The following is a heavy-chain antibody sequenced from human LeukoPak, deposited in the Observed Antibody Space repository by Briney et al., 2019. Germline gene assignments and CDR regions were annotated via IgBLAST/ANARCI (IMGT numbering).Heavy chain of an antibody. CDR2: IYYSGST. CDR3: ASVAYGDYVEFDH. D-gene: IGHD4-17*01. V-gene: IGHV4-59*01. J-gene: IGHJ5*02. Sequence: SETLSLTCTVSGGSISSYYWSWIRQPPGKGLEWMGYIYYSGSTNYNPSLKSRVTISVDTSKNQFSLKLSSVTAADTAVYYCASVAYGDYVEFDHWGQGTLVTVSS. CDR1: GGSISSYY.